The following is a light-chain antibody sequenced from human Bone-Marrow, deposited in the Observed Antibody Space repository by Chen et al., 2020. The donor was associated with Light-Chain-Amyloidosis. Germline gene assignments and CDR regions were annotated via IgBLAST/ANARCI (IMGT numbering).Light chain of an antibody. Sequence: SYELTQAPSVSVSPGQTAIITCSGDKLGEKYTSWHQQRPGQSPVLVIYQDSERPSGIPERFSGSNSGDTATLTISVTQALDEADYYCQAWDGNTVVFGGGTKLPVL. CDR3: QAWDGNTVV. CDR2: QDS. J-gene: IGLJ2*01. V-gene: IGLV3-1*01. CDR1: KLGEKY.